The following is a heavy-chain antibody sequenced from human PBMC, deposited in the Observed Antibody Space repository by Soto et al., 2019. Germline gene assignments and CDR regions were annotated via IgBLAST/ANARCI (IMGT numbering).Heavy chain of an antibody. J-gene: IGHJ6*02. Sequence: QVQLVQSGAEVKKPGSSVKVSCKASGGTFSSYTISWVRQAPGQGLEWMGRIIPILGIANYAQKFQGRVTITADKSTSTAYMELSSLRSEDTAVYYCATNGELSGYGMDVWGQGTTVTVSS. D-gene: IGHD3-10*01. V-gene: IGHV1-69*02. CDR3: ATNGELSGYGMDV. CDR2: IIPILGIA. CDR1: GGTFSSYT.